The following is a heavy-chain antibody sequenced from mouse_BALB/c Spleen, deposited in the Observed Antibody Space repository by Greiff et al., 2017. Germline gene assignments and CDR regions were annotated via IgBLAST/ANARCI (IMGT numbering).Heavy chain of an antibody. D-gene: IGHD1-1*01. CDR1: GYTFTSYW. Sequence: QVQLQQPGAELVKPGASVKLSCKASGYTFTSYWMHWVKQRPGQGLEWIGEINPSNGRTNYNEKFKSKATLTVDKSSSTAYMQLSSLTSEDSAVYYCARGGDYYGSSYEFAYWGQGTLVTVSA. CDR3: ARGGDYYGSSYEFAY. CDR2: INPSNGRT. J-gene: IGHJ3*01. V-gene: IGHV1S81*02.